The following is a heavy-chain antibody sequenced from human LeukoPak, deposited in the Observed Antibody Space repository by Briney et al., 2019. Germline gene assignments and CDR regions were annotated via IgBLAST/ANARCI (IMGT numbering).Heavy chain of an antibody. J-gene: IGHJ3*02. V-gene: IGHV1-69*13. D-gene: IGHD2-21*02. CDR1: GGTFSSYA. Sequence: SVKVSCKASGGTFSSYAISWVRQAPGQGLEWMGGIIPIFGTANYAQKFQGRVTITADESTSTAYMELSSLRSEDTAVYYCARDAPAYCGGDCYRSGDAFDIWGQGTMVTVSS. CDR3: ARDAPAYCGGDCYRSGDAFDI. CDR2: IIPIFGTA.